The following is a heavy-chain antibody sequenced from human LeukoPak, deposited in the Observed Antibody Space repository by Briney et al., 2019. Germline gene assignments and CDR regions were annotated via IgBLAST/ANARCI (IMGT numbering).Heavy chain of an antibody. CDR1: GHTLTGLA. CDR3: AYRPPGDESFDI. Sequence: ASVTVSFKVSGHTLTGLAMHWVRQATGKGLEWMGGSDPEDGETIYAQKFKGRVSMTEDTATDTAYMELRSLRSEDTAVYYCAYRPPGDESFDIWGQGTLVTVSS. CDR2: SDPEDGET. D-gene: IGHD3-16*01. J-gene: IGHJ3*02. V-gene: IGHV1-24*01.